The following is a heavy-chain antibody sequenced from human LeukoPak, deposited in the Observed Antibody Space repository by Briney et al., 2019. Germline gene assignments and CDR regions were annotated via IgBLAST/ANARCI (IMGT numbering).Heavy chain of an antibody. CDR1: GYTFTSYG. CDR2: ISAYNGNT. J-gene: IGHJ4*02. Sequence: GASVKVSCKASGYTFTSYGISWVRQAPGQGLEWMGWISAYNGNTNYAQKFQGRVTITTDESTSTAYMELSSLRSEDTAVYYCARGAREQQEDLDYWGQGTLSPSPQ. V-gene: IGHV1-18*01. CDR3: ARGAREQQEDLDY. D-gene: IGHD6-13*01.